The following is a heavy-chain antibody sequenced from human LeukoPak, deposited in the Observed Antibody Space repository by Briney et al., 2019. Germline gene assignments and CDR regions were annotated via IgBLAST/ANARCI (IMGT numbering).Heavy chain of an antibody. CDR2: IYHSGST. Sequence: KPSETLSLTCTVSGGSISSYYWGWIRQPPGKGLEWIGSIYHSGSTYYNPSLKSRVTISVDTSKNQFSLKLRSVTAADTAVYYCARDSGTTGEVKFDPWGQGTLVTVSS. J-gene: IGHJ5*02. CDR1: GGSISSYY. CDR3: ARDSGTTGEVKFDP. D-gene: IGHD3-10*01. V-gene: IGHV4-39*07.